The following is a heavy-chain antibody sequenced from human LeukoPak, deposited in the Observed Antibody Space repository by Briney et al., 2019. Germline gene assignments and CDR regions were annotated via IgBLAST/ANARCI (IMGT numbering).Heavy chain of an antibody. D-gene: IGHD2-2*03. J-gene: IGHJ4*02. CDR2: IYYSRST. Sequence: PSETLSLTCAVSGGSISSSNWWSWVRQPPGKGLEWIGYIYYSRSTNYNPSLKSRVTISVDTSKNQFSLKLSSVTAADTAVYYCARTKFIYPGLGYYFDYWGQGTLVTVSS. CDR1: GGSISSSNW. V-gene: IGHV4-4*02. CDR3: ARTKFIYPGLGYYFDY.